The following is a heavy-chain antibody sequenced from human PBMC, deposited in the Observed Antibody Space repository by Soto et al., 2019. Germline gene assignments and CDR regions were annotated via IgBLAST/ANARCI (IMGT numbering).Heavy chain of an antibody. CDR1: GGSISSYY. J-gene: IGHJ3*01. CDR2: IYYSGST. D-gene: IGHD2-15*01. CDR3: VRFLPRIGGAFA. Sequence: ASETLSLTCTVSGGSISSYYWTWIRQPPGKGLEWIGFIYYSGSTNYSPSLKSRVTISVDTSKNHFSLRLSSVTAADTAVYYCVRFLPRIGGAFAWGQGTMVTVSS. V-gene: IGHV4-59*08.